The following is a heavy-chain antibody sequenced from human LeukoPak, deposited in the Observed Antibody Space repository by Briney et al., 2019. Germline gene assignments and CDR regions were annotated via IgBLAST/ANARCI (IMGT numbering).Heavy chain of an antibody. D-gene: IGHD5-18*01. J-gene: IGHJ4*02. CDR1: GFTFSSYA. Sequence: AGGSLRLSCAASGFTFSSYAMRWVRQAPGKGLEWVSAISGSGGSTYYADSVKGRFTISRDNSKNTLYLQMNSLRAEDTAVYYCAKDLTAMGTGYFDYWGQGTLVTVSS. V-gene: IGHV3-23*01. CDR3: AKDLTAMGTGYFDY. CDR2: ISGSGGST.